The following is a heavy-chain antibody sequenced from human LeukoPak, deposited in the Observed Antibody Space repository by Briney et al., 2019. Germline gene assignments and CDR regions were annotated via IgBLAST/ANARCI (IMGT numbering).Heavy chain of an antibody. CDR3: ATGGGGY. CDR1: GFTFDDYA. CDR2: ISWNSGSI. D-gene: IGHD2-15*01. Sequence: GGSLRLSCAASGFTFDDYAMHWVRQAPGKGLEWVSGISWNSGSIGYADSVKGRFTTSRDNAKNSLYLQMSSLRDEDTAVYYCATGGGGYWGQGTLVTVSS. V-gene: IGHV3-9*01. J-gene: IGHJ4*02.